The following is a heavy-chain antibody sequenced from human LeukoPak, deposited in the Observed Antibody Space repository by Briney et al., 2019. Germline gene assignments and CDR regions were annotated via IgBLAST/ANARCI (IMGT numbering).Heavy chain of an antibody. CDR2: INNDGSAR. CDR1: GFPFANTW. Sequence: GGSLRLSCAASGFPFANTWMHWVRQAPGKGLVWVSLINNDGSARIYADSVKGRFTISRDNAKNTVYLQMNSLRAEDTAVYYCAIGGTYGSGSWGQGTLVTVSS. D-gene: IGHD3-10*01. CDR3: AIGGTYGSGS. V-gene: IGHV3-74*01. J-gene: IGHJ4*02.